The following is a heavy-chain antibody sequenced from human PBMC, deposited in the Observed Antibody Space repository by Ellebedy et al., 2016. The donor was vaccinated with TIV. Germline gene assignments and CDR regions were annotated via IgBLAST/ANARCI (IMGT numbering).Heavy chain of an antibody. CDR3: ARYSSGYLVRAFDI. CDR1: GASTISTYY. CDR2: FHHSGST. J-gene: IGHJ3*02. Sequence: SETLSLTCAVSGASTISTYYWGWIRQPPGKGLEWIGDFHHSGSTNYNPSLKRRVTISGDTSKNQFYLKLNSATAADTAIYYCARYSSGYLVRAFDIWGQGTLVTVSS. D-gene: IGHD3-22*01. V-gene: IGHV4-38-2*01.